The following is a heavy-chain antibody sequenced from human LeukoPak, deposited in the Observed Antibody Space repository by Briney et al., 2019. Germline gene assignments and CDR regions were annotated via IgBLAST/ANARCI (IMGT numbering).Heavy chain of an antibody. CDR3: ARGVGSSWPGWFDP. Sequence: GGSLRLSCAASGFTFSNYELNWVRQAPGKRLEWVSYISHSGRTIYYADSVKGRFTISRDNAKNSLYLQMNSLRAEDTAVYYCARGVGSSWPGWFDPWGQGTLVTVSS. D-gene: IGHD6-13*01. CDR2: ISHSGRTI. J-gene: IGHJ5*02. V-gene: IGHV3-48*03. CDR1: GFTFSNYE.